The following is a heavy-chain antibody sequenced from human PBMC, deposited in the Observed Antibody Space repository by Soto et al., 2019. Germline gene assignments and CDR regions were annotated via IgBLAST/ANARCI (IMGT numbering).Heavy chain of an antibody. CDR1: GGPFSSYA. CDR2: IIPIFGTA. V-gene: IGHV1-69*13. CDR3: ARGAFIAVAGTSLDY. Sequence: SVKVSYKASGGPFSSYAISLVRQAPVQGLEWMGGIIPIFGTANYAQKFQGRVTITADESTSTAYMDLSSLRSEDTAVYYCARGAFIAVAGTSLDYWGQGTLVTVSS. J-gene: IGHJ4*02. D-gene: IGHD6-19*01.